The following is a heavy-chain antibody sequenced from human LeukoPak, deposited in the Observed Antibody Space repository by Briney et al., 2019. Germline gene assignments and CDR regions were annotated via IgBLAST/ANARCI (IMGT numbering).Heavy chain of an antibody. CDR2: INHSGST. Sequence: PSETLSLTCAVYGGSFSGYYWSWIRQPPGKGLEWIGEINHSGSTNYNPSLKSRVTISVDTSKNQFSLKLSSVTAADTAVYYCARRGGSSGWYLDYWGQGTLVTVSS. V-gene: IGHV4-34*01. CDR1: GGSFSGYY. D-gene: IGHD6-19*01. CDR3: ARRGGSSGWYLDY. J-gene: IGHJ4*02.